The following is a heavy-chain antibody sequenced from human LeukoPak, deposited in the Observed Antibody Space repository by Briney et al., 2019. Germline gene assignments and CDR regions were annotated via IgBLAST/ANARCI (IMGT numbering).Heavy chain of an antibody. CDR1: GGSISSYY. CDR2: IYTSGST. Sequence: PSETLSLTCTVSGGSISSYYWSWIRQPAGKGLEWIGRIYTSGSTNYNPSPKSRVTMSVDTSKNQFSLKLSSVTAADTAVYYCAREPQYCSGGSCYEYYYYMDVWGKGTTVTVSS. J-gene: IGHJ6*03. D-gene: IGHD2-15*01. CDR3: AREPQYCSGGSCYEYYYYMDV. V-gene: IGHV4-4*07.